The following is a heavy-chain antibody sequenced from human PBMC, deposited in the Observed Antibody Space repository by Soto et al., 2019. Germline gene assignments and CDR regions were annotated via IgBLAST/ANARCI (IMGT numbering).Heavy chain of an antibody. D-gene: IGHD2-2*01. CDR3: ARTEGYCSSTSCTTDWFDP. Sequence: SETLSLTCTVSGVSISFYYWSWIRQHPGKGLEWIGYIYYSGSTYYNPSLKSRVTISVDTSKNQFSLKLSSVTAADTAVYYCARTEGYCSSTSCTTDWFDPWGQGTLGTVSS. CDR2: IYYSGST. J-gene: IGHJ5*02. CDR1: GVSISFYY. V-gene: IGHV4-59*06.